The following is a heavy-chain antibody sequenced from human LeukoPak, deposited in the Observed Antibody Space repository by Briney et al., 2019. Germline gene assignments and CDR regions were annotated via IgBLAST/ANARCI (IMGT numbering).Heavy chain of an antibody. CDR3: AKDATPRNRLWDHFDS. CDR1: GCTFNIYG. J-gene: IGHJ4*02. CDR2: VGGGDEI. Sequence: PGGSLTLSRVASGCTFNIYGMSLVRQAPGKRLEGVSGVGGGDEIHYADSVKGRFTGYRDDAKNTVYLQMNSLRVEDTAIYFCAKDATPRNRLWDHFDSWGQGALVSVSS. D-gene: IGHD2-21*01. V-gene: IGHV3-23*01.